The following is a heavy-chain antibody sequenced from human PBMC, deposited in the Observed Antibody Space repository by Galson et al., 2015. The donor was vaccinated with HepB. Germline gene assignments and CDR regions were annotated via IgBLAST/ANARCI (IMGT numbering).Heavy chain of an antibody. CDR1: GFTFSSYA. V-gene: IGHV3-30-3*01. D-gene: IGHD1-26*01. J-gene: IGHJ4*02. Sequence: SLRLSCAASGFTFSSYAMHWVRQAPGKGLEWVAVISYDGSNKYCADSVKGRFTISRDNSKNTLYLQMNSLRAEDTAVYYCVGWGFDYWGQGTLVTVSS. CDR3: VGWGFDY. CDR2: ISYDGSNK.